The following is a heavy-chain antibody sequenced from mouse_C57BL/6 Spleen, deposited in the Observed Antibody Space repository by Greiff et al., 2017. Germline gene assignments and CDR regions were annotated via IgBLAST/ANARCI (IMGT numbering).Heavy chain of an antibody. J-gene: IGHJ3*01. CDR1: GYTFTDYN. CDR2: INPNNGGT. CDR3: ARRDYDGSSAWFAY. Sequence: EVQLQQSGPELVKPGASVKISCKASGYTFTDYNMDWVKQSHGKSLEWIGDINPNNGGTIYNQKFKGKATLTVDKSSSTAYMELRSLTSEDTAVYDCARRDYDGSSAWFAYWGQGTLVTVSA. D-gene: IGHD1-1*01. V-gene: IGHV1-18*01.